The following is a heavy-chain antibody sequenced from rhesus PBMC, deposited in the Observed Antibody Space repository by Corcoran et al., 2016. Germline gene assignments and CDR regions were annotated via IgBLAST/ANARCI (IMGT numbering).Heavy chain of an antibody. CDR1: GGSIGSSNW. CDR2: LYGSSAIT. J-gene: IGHJ4*01. V-gene: IGHV4-93*01. D-gene: IGHD6-25*01. Sequence: QVQLQESGPAVVAPSATLSLPCAVSGGSIGSSNWWRCVRQSHGKGVEWIGYLYGSSAITHYNPSRNNRVTISKDAPKNHVFLKLSSVTAADPALYYCARDRKSGSSTDYFDYWGQGGLVTVSS. CDR3: ARDRKSGSSTDYFDY.